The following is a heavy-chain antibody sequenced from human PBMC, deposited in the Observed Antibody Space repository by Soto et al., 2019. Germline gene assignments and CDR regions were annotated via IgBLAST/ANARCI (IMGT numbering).Heavy chain of an antibody. Sequence: QVQLVQSGAEVRKPGASVKVSCTASGYTFSNYDINWVRLATGQGLEWLGWVNPSSGNTGYAQDFQDRVRMTRDFFTNTAYMELSSLVSEDTAVYYCARRAQIGRQLWLPFDNWGQGTLVTVSS. CDR2: VNPSSGNT. J-gene: IGHJ4*02. CDR3: ARRAQIGRQLWLPFDN. CDR1: GYTFSNYD. V-gene: IGHV1-8*01. D-gene: IGHD5-18*01.